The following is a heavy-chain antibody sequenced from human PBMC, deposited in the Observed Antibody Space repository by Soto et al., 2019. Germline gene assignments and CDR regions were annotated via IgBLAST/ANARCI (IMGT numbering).Heavy chain of an antibody. CDR1: GFTFDDYA. CDR3: AKGPGSDFYYFDY. V-gene: IGHV3-9*01. Sequence: GGSLRLSCGASGFTFDDYAMHWVRQAPGKGLEWVSGISWNSGSIGYADSVKGRFTISRDNAKNSLYLQMNSLRAEDTALYYCAKGPGSDFYYFDYWGQGTLVTVSS. CDR2: ISWNSGSI. J-gene: IGHJ4*02.